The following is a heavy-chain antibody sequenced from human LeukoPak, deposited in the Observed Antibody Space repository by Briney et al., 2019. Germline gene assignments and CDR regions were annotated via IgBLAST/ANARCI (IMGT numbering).Heavy chain of an antibody. D-gene: IGHD3-22*01. J-gene: IGHJ4*02. V-gene: IGHV1-69*04. CDR2: IIPTLGIA. CDR1: GGTFSSYA. Sequence: ASVKVSCKASGGTFSSYAISWVRQAPGQGLEWMGRIIPTLGIANYAQKFQGRVTITADKSTSTAYMELSSLRSEDTAVYYCASPPPNYYDSSGYYVYWGQGTLVTVSS. CDR3: ASPPPNYYDSSGYYVY.